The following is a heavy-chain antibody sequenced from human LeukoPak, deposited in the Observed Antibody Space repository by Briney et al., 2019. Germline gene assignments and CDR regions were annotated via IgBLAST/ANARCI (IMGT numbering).Heavy chain of an antibody. V-gene: IGHV1-2*02. CDR2: INPNSGGT. CDR3: ARGRGSYSLDY. CDR1: RYTFAGYS. Sequence: ASVKVSCKASRYTFAGYSMLWVRQAPGREREWMGLINPNSGGTNYAQKFQGRVTMTGDTSISTAYMELSRLTSDDTAVYYCARGRGSYSLDYWGQGTLVTVSS. J-gene: IGHJ4*02. D-gene: IGHD1-26*01.